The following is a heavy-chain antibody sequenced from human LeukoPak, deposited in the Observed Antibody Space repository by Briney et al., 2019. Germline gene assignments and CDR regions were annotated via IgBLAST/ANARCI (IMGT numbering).Heavy chain of an antibody. CDR3: AKSRSGSANWALQIFDN. V-gene: IGHV3-53*01. CDR1: GFTVSSNF. J-gene: IGHJ4*02. D-gene: IGHD1-1*01. Sequence: GGSLRLSCAASGFTVSSNFMSWVRQAPGKGLEWGSVLYGGGSTYYADSVKGRFTISRDNSKNSLFVQMNSLRAEDTAVYFCAKSRSGSANWALQIFDNWGQGTLVTVSS. CDR2: LYGGGST.